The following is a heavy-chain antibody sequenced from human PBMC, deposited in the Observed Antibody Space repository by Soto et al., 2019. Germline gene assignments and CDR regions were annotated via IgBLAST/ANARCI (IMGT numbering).Heavy chain of an antibody. CDR2: ISYDGSNK. J-gene: IGHJ5*02. V-gene: IGHV3-30*18. Sequence: QVQLVESGGGVVQPGRSLRLSCAASGFTFSSYGMHWVRQAPGKGLEWVAVISYDGSNKYYADSVKGRFTISRDNSKNTLYLQMNSLRAEDTAVYYCAKDYHDSGDYFLEGWFDPWGQGTLVTVSS. D-gene: IGHD4-17*01. CDR3: AKDYHDSGDYFLEGWFDP. CDR1: GFTFSSYG.